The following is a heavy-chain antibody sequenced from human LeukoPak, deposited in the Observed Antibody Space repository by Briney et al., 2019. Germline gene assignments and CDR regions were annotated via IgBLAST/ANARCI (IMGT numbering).Heavy chain of an antibody. CDR1: GGSFSGYY. V-gene: IGHV4-34*01. CDR2: MNHSGST. Sequence: SETLSLTCAVYGGSFSGYYWSWIRQPPGKGLEWIREMNHSGSTNYNPSLKSRVTISVDTSKNQFSLRLSSVTAADAAVYYCARGSPKRVFWGEETLVSVSS. CDR3: ARGSPKRVF. J-gene: IGHJ4*02.